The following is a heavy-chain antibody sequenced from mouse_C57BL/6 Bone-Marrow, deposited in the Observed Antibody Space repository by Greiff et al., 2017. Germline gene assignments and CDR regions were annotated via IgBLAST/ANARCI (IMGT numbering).Heavy chain of an antibody. V-gene: IGHV14-4*01. D-gene: IGHD2-4*01. CDR3: TTSSYYDYDLYYYAMDY. CDR2: IDPENGDT. CDR1: GFNIKDDY. J-gene: IGHJ4*01. Sequence: VQLQQSGAELVRPGASVKLSCTASGFNIKDDYMHWVKQRPEQGLEWIGWIDPENGDTEYAPKFQGKATITADTSSNTAYLQLSSLTSEDTAVYYCTTSSYYDYDLYYYAMDYWGQGTSVTVSS.